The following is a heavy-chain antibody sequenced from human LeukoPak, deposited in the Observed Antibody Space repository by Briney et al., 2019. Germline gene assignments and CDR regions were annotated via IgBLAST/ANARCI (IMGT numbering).Heavy chain of an antibody. D-gene: IGHD5-18*01. Sequence: GGSLRLSCAASGFTFSSYGMHWFRQAPGKGLEWVAVISYDGSNKYYADSVKGRFTISRDNSKNTLYLQMNSLRAEDTAVYYCAKNLGYSYGQVDYWGQGTLVTVSS. CDR1: GFTFSSYG. CDR2: ISYDGSNK. V-gene: IGHV3-30*18. CDR3: AKNLGYSYGQVDY. J-gene: IGHJ4*02.